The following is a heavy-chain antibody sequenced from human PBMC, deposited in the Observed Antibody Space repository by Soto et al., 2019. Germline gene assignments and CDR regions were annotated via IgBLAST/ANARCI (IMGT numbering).Heavy chain of an antibody. V-gene: IGHV1-69*06. D-gene: IGHD4-17*01. CDR2: IIPIFGTA. J-gene: IGHJ6*02. CDR3: SMTTVTTSDYYGMDV. Sequence: AVKVFCKASGGTFSSYAISWVRQAPGQGLEWMGGIIPIFGTANYPQKFQGRVTITADKSTSTAYMELSSLRSEDTAVYYCSMTTVTTSDYYGMDVWGQGTTVTVSS. CDR1: GGTFSSYA.